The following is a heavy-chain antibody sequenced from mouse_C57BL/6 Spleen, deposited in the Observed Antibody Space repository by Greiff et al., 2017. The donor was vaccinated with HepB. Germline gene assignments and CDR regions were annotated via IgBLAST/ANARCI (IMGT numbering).Heavy chain of an antibody. J-gene: IGHJ2*01. CDR3: ARSFLSTGFDY. CDR1: GYTFTSYW. CDR2: IHPNSGST. D-gene: IGHD1-1*01. Sequence: QVQLQQPGAELVKPGASVKLSCKASGYTFTSYWMHWVKQRPGQGLEWIGMIHPNSGSTNYNEKFKSKATLTVDKSSSTAYMQLSSLTSEDSAVYYCARSFLSTGFDYWGQGTTLTVSS. V-gene: IGHV1-64*01.